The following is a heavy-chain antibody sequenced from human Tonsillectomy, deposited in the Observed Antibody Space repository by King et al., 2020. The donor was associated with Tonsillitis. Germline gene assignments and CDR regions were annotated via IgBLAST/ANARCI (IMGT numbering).Heavy chain of an antibody. CDR3: ARDRRRWQFDN. Sequence: VQLVQSGGGLVQPGGSLRLSCAASGFTFSTFAMYWVRQAPGKGLEWVSVFYTGGGTTYAASVKCRFTISREDSKNTLFLQMNSLRAEDTALYYFARDRRRWQFDNWGPGTLVTVSS. CDR1: GFTFSTFA. V-gene: IGHV3-23*03. D-gene: IGHD4-23*01. CDR2: FYTGGGTT. J-gene: IGHJ4*02.